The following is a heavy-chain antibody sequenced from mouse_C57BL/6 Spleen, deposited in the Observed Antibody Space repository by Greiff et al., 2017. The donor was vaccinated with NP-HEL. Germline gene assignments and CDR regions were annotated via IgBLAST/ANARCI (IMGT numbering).Heavy chain of an antibody. CDR2: INPGSGGT. V-gene: IGHV1-54*01. D-gene: IGHD2-4*01. CDR3: AREEDYEDFLAY. CDR1: GYAFTNYL. Sequence: VQLQQSGAELVRPGTSVKVSCKASGYAFTNYLIEWVKQRPGQGLEWIGVINPGSGGTNYHEKFKGKATLTAGKSSSTAYMQLSSLTSEDSAVYFCAREEDYEDFLAYWGQRTLVTVSA. J-gene: IGHJ3*01.